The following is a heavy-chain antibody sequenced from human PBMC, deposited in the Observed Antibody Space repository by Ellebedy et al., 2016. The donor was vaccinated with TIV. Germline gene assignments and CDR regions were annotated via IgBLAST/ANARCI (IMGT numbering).Heavy chain of an antibody. Sequence: PGGSLRLSCAVSGFPVTGNYLSWVRQVPGQGLEWVSILYSGDVSYYADSVKGRFTISRDNSKNTLYLQMNSLRAEDTAVYYCARDLSNYDGSGYWGQGTLVTVSS. D-gene: IGHD4-11*01. CDR1: GFPVTGNY. CDR3: ARDLSNYDGSGY. V-gene: IGHV3-53*01. J-gene: IGHJ4*02. CDR2: LYSGDVS.